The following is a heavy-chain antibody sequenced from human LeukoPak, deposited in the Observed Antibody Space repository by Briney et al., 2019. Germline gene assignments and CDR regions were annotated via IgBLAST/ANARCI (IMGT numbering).Heavy chain of an antibody. CDR3: AKQGTPTYYDILTGYYSYYYGMDV. Sequence: SETLSLTCTVSGGSISSSSYYWGWIRQPPGKGLEWIGSIYYSGSTYYNPSLKSRVTISVDTSKNQFSLKLSSVTAADTAVYYCAKQGTPTYYDILTGYYSYYYGMDVWGQGTTVTVSS. J-gene: IGHJ6*02. CDR1: GGSISSSSYY. D-gene: IGHD3-9*01. V-gene: IGHV4-39*01. CDR2: IYYSGST.